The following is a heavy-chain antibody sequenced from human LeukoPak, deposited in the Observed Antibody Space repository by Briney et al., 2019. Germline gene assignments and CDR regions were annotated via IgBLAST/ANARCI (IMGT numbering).Heavy chain of an antibody. Sequence: GASVKVSCKASGYTFTCYGISWVRQAPGQGLEWMGWISAYNGNTNYAQKLQGRVTMTTDTSTSTAYMELRSLRSDDTAVYYCAIGERPYSGSYLAFRYWGQGTLVTVSS. CDR2: ISAYNGNT. CDR1: GYTFTCYG. CDR3: AIGERPYSGSYLAFRY. J-gene: IGHJ4*02. D-gene: IGHD1-26*01. V-gene: IGHV1-18*01.